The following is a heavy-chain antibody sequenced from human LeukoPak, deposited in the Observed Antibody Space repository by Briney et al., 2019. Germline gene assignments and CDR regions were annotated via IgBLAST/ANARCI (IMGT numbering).Heavy chain of an antibody. Sequence: GGSLRLSCAASALTFSSYGMSWVRQAPGRGLEWVSAISTTGGTTYYADSVRGRFTISRDNSRNTLYLQMNSLRAEDTAIYYCTKNGDRGAYCGGGTCYPYYYYYMDVWGKGTTVTISS. D-gene: IGHD2-15*01. CDR3: TKNGDRGAYCGGGTCYPYYYYYMDV. CDR1: ALTFSSYG. CDR2: ISTTGGTT. V-gene: IGHV3-23*01. J-gene: IGHJ6*03.